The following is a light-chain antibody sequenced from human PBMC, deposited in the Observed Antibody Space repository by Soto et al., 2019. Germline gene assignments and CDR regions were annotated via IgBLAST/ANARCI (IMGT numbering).Light chain of an antibody. CDR2: DVT. CDR3: CSYAGNYILV. J-gene: IGLJ2*01. CDR1: SSDVGGYNY. V-gene: IGLV2-11*01. Sequence: QSALTQPRSVSGSPGQSLTISCTGASSDVGGYNYVSWYQQYPGKAPKLMIYDVTKRPSGVPDCFSGSKSGNTASLTISGLQAADEADYYCCSYAGNYILVFGGGTQLTDL.